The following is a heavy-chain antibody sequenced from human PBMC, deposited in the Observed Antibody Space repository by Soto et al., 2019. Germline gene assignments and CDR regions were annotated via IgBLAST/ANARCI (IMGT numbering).Heavy chain of an antibody. CDR3: ARGIESKAAAPPFDP. D-gene: IGHD6-13*01. Sequence: GASVKVSCKASGYTFTANALHWVRQGPGQRLEWMGWINPDKGNTKYSQNFQGRVTFTRDTSASTAYMELSNLRSEDTAEYYCARGIESKAAAPPFDPWGQGSLVTVPQ. CDR1: GYTFTANA. CDR2: INPDKGNT. V-gene: IGHV1-3*01. J-gene: IGHJ5*02.